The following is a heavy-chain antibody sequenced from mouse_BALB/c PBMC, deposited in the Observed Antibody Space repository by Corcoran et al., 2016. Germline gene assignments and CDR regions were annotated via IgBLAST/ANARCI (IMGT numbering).Heavy chain of an antibody. J-gene: IGHJ3*01. CDR3: ARSGYGSSYWFAY. V-gene: IGHV9-1*02. CDR1: GYTFTNYG. Sequence: QIQLVQSGPELKKPGETVKISCKASGYTFTNYGMNWVKQAPGKGLKLMGWINTYTGEPTYADDFKGRFAFSLETSASTAYLQINNLKNEDMATYFCARSGYGSSYWFAYWGQGTLVTVSA. CDR2: INTYTGEP. D-gene: IGHD1-1*01.